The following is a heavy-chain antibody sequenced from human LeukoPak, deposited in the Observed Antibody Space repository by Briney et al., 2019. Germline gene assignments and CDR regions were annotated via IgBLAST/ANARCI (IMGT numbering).Heavy chain of an antibody. V-gene: IGHV3-53*01. Sequence: GGSLRLSCAASGFTVSSNYMSWVRQAPGKGLEWVSVIYSGGSTYYADSVKGRFTISRDNSKNTLYLQMNSLRAEDTAVYYCAKAAPLYYYGSGSYDYFDYWGQGTLVTVSS. J-gene: IGHJ4*02. CDR2: IYSGGST. D-gene: IGHD3-10*01. CDR3: AKAAPLYYYGSGSYDYFDY. CDR1: GFTVSSNY.